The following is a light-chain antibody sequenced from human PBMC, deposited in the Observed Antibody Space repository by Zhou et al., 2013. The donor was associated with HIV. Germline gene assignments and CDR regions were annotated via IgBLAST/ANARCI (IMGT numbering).Light chain of an antibody. Sequence: EFVLTQSPGTLSLSPGERATLSCRASQSVSSNYLAWYQQRPGQAPRLLIYGASSRATGIPDRFSGSGSGTDSTLTISRLEPEDFAVYYCQQYVSSPRTFGQGTKLDIK. V-gene: IGKV3-20*01. CDR3: QQYVSSPRT. CDR2: GAS. J-gene: IGKJ2*01. CDR1: QSVSSNY.